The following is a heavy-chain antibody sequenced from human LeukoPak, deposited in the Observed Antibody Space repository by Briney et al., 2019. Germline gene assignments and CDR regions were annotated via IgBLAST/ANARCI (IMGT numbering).Heavy chain of an antibody. Sequence: SETPSLTCTVSGGSISSFYWSWIRQPPRKGLEWIGYIYHSGSTNYNPSLKSRVTISLDTSKNQFSLKLSSVTAADTAVYYCAAYSSSSHFDYWGQGTLVTVSS. V-gene: IGHV4-59*01. CDR2: IYHSGST. CDR1: GGSISSFY. J-gene: IGHJ4*02. CDR3: AAYSSSSHFDY. D-gene: IGHD6-6*01.